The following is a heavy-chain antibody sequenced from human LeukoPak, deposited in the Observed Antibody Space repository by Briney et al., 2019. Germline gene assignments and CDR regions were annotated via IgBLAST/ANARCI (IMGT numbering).Heavy chain of an antibody. CDR3: ARGRARGRRYFDY. CDR1: GYSISTGYY. CDR2: INHSGST. V-gene: IGHV4-38-2*02. D-gene: IGHD2-15*01. J-gene: IGHJ4*02. Sequence: PSETLSLTCTVSGYSISTGYYWDWIRQPPGKGLEWIGEINHSGSTNYNPSLKSRVTISVDTSKNQFSLKLSSVTAADTAVYYCARGRARGRRYFDYWGQGTLVTVSS.